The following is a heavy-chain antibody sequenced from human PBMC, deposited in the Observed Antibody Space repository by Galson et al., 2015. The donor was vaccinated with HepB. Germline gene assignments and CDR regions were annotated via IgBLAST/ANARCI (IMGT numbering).Heavy chain of an antibody. D-gene: IGHD3-3*01. Sequence: SVKVSCKASGGTFSSYAISWVRQAPGQGLEWMGRIIPILGIANYAQKFQGRVTIAADKSTSTAYMELSSLRSEDTAVYYCARARANYTIFGVVITEFDYWGQGTLVTVSS. CDR2: IIPILGIA. CDR1: GGTFSSYA. CDR3: ARARANYTIFGVVITEFDY. V-gene: IGHV1-69*04. J-gene: IGHJ4*02.